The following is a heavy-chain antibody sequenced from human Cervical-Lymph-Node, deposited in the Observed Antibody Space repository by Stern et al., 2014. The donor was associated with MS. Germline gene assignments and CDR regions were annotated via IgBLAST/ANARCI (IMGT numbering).Heavy chain of an antibody. CDR3: APSDGILHGPLGALVT. J-gene: IGHJ5*02. D-gene: IGHD1-26*01. CDR1: GYTFTGYY. V-gene: IGHV1-2*02. Sequence: QVQLVQSGAEVKKPGASVKVSCKASGYTFTGYYLHWVRQAPGQGLEWMGWINPNSGGTYYAQKFQVRVTMTRDTSISTAYMELRGLRSDDTAVYYCAPSDGILHGPLGALVTWGQGTQVTVSA. CDR2: INPNSGGT.